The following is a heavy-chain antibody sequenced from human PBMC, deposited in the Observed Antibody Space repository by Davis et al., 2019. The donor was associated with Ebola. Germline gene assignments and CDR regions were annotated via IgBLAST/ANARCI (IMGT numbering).Heavy chain of an antibody. CDR1: GGSISSSSYY. V-gene: IGHV4-39*02. J-gene: IGHJ4*02. CDR2: IYYSGST. Sequence: MPSETLSLTCTVSGGSISSSSYYWGWIRQPPGKGLEWIGSIYYSGSTYYSPSLKSRVTISVDTSKNQFSLKLSSVTAADTAVYYCARDFDAYNYVWGQGTLVTVSS. D-gene: IGHD5-24*01. CDR3: ARDFDAYNYV.